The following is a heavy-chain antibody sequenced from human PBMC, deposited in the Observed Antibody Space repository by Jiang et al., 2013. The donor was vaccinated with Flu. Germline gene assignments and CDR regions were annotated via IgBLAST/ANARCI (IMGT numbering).Heavy chain of an antibody. CDR2: INHSGST. CDR3: ASGAVVVVAAIDYYGMDV. V-gene: IGHV4-34*01. Sequence: ELLKPSETLSLTCAVYGGSFSGYYWSWIRQPPGKGLEWIGEINHSGSTNYNPSLKSRVTISVDTSKNQFSLKLSSVTAADTAVYYCASGAVVVVAAIDYYGMDVWGQGTTVTVSS. J-gene: IGHJ6*02. D-gene: IGHD2-15*01. CDR1: GGSFSGYY.